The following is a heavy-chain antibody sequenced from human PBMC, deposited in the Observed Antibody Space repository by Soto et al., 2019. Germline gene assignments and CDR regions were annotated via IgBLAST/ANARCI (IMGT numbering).Heavy chain of an antibody. Sequence: GGSLRLSCAASGFIFNTYSMNWVRQAPGKGLEWVSYISGSSQTIFYADSVRGRFTISRDNANNSTYLQMVSLRDEDTAVYYCARTLSWRRGPFDSWGQGTMVTVSS. CDR3: ARTLSWRRGPFDS. D-gene: IGHD2-15*01. J-gene: IGHJ4*02. CDR1: GFIFNTYS. CDR2: ISGSSQTI. V-gene: IGHV3-48*02.